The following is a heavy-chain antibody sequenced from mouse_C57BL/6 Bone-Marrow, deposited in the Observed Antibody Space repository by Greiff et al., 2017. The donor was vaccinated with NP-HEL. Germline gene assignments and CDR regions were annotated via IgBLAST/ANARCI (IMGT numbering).Heavy chain of an antibody. CDR3: AREGHLYFDV. CDR2: ISSGSSTI. J-gene: IGHJ1*03. CDR1: GFTFSDYG. Sequence: EVQLVESGGGLVKPGGSLKLSCAASGFTFSDYGMHWVRQAPEKGLEWVAYISSGSSTIYYADTVKGRFTISRDNAKNTLFLQMTSLRSEDTDMYYCAREGHLYFDVWGTGTTVTVSS. V-gene: IGHV5-17*01.